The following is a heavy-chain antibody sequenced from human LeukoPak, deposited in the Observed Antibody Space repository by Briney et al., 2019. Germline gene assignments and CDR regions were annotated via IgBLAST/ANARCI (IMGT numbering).Heavy chain of an antibody. CDR3: ARDFGGSSTSCYEDYYYYMDV. CDR2: TSSSDAGT. Sequence: GGSLRLSCAAFGFPLSSYAMSWVRQAPGKGLEWVSATSSSDAGTYHADSVRGRFTISRDNSKNTLYLQMNSLRAEDTAVYYCARDFGGSSTSCYEDYYYYMDVWGKGTTVTVSS. CDR1: GFPLSSYA. J-gene: IGHJ6*03. V-gene: IGHV3-23*01. D-gene: IGHD2-2*01.